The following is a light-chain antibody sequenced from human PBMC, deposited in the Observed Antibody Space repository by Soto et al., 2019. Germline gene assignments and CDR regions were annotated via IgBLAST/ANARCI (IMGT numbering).Light chain of an antibody. CDR1: QMVPASY. J-gene: IGKJ4*01. CDR2: GAT. V-gene: IGKV3-20*01. CDR3: HQYAMSPQT. Sequence: EIVLTQSPGTLSLSPGEGVTLSCRASQMVPASYLAWYQQKPGQAPRLLIYGATNRATGIPDRFSGRGTGTDFTLTISRLEAEDFAVYYCHQYAMSPQTFGGGAKVEI.